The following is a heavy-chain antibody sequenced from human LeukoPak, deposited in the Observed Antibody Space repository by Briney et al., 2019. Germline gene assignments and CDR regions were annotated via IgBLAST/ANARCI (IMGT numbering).Heavy chain of an antibody. CDR3: ARAMTTVTHFDL. Sequence: SETLSLTCAVYGGSFSGYYWSWIRQPPGKGLEWIGEINHSGGTNYNPSLKSRVTISVDTSKNQFSLKLSSVTAADTAMYYCARAMTTVTHFDLWGRGTLVTVSS. J-gene: IGHJ2*01. V-gene: IGHV4-34*01. D-gene: IGHD4-17*01. CDR1: GGSFSGYY. CDR2: INHSGGT.